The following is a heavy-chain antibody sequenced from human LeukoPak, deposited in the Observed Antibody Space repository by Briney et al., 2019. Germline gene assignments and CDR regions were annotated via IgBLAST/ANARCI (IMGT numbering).Heavy chain of an antibody. CDR1: GGSFSGYY. Sequence: PSETLSLTCAVYGGSFSGYYWSWIRQPPGKGLEWIGEINHSGSTNYNPSLKSRVTISVDTSKNQFSLNLSSVTAADTAVYYCARAPHSSGWRGFDYWGQGTLVTVSS. CDR2: INHSGST. J-gene: IGHJ4*02. V-gene: IGHV4-34*01. CDR3: ARAPHSSGWRGFDY. D-gene: IGHD6-19*01.